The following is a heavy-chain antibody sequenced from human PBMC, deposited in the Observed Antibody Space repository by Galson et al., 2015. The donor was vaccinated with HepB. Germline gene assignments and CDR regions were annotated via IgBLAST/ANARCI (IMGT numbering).Heavy chain of an antibody. D-gene: IGHD3-22*01. CDR3: AKEAFSSGSAGGFAI. J-gene: IGHJ3*02. Sequence: SLRLSCAASGFTFSRSHMHWVRQAPGKGLEWLAVISDDETNKHYVDSVRGRFIISRDNSKNTLYLQMNSLRDEDTAVYLCAKEAFSSGSAGGFAIWDQGTMVTVSS. V-gene: IGHV3-30*18. CDR2: ISDDETNK. CDR1: GFTFSRSH.